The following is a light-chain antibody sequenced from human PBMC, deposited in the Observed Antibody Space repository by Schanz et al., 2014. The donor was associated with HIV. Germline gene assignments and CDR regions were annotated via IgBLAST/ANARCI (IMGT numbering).Light chain of an antibody. J-gene: IGKJ1*01. Sequence: EIVLTQSPGSLSLSPGGRATLSCGASQRLSSSYLAWYQQKRDQPPRLVIYATSTRAAGIPDRFSGSGSGTDFTLTISRLEPEDFAVYYCQQYGSSLWTFDQGTKVEIK. CDR2: ATS. CDR3: QQYGSSLWT. CDR1: QRLSSSY. V-gene: IGKV3-20*01.